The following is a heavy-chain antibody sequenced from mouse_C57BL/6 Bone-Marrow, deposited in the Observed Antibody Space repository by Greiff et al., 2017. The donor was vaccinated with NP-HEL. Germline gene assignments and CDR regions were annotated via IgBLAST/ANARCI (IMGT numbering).Heavy chain of an antibody. V-gene: IGHV1-81*01. CDR2: IYPRSGNT. J-gene: IGHJ3*01. D-gene: IGHD2-4*01. Sequence: QVQLQQSGAELARPGASVKLSCKASGYTFTSYGISWVKQRTGQGLEWIGEIYPRSGNTYYNEKFKGKATLTADKSSSTAYMELRSLTSEDSAVYFCARGQGYDDDDAYWGQGTLVTVSA. CDR1: GYTFTSYG. CDR3: ARGQGYDDDDAY.